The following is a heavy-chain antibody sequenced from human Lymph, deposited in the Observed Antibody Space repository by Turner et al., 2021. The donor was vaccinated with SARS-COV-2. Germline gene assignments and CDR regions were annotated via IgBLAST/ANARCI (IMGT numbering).Heavy chain of an antibody. V-gene: IGHV4-34*01. D-gene: IGHD6-19*01. CDR1: GGSFSSYY. J-gene: IGHJ4*02. CDR3: AREALLDSSGSFDY. CDR2: INRSGST. Sequence: QVQLQQVGAGLLKPSETLSPPCAFYGGSFSSYYWSWLRQPPGKGLEWIGEINRSGSTNYNPSLKSRVTISVDTSKNQFSLKLSSVTAADTAVYYCAREALLDSSGSFDYWGQGTLVTVSS.